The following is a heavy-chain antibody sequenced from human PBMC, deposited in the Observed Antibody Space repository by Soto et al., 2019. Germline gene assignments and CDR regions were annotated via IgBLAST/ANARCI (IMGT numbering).Heavy chain of an antibody. D-gene: IGHD1-1*01. CDR3: ARGGGNWNANFDY. Sequence: QVQLVQSGAEVKKPGASVKVSCKASGYTFSSYGITWVRQAPGQGLEWMGWISAYNGNTNYAQMLQGRVTMTTDTSTSTAHMDLRSLRSGDTAVYYCARGGGNWNANFDYWGQGALVTVSS. CDR2: ISAYNGNT. CDR1: GYTFSSYG. J-gene: IGHJ4*02. V-gene: IGHV1-18*01.